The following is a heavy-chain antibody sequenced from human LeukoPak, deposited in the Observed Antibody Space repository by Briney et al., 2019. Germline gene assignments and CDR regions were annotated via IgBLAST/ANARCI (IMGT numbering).Heavy chain of an antibody. J-gene: IGHJ4*02. CDR1: GFTFSSYW. CDR2: IYQDGSVK. Sequence: GGSLRLSCAASGFTFSSYWMSWVRQAPGKGLEWVANIYQDGSVKYYVDSVKGRFTISRDNAKNSLYLEMNNLRAEDTAIYYCATSYDNSGNNWGQGTLVTVSS. V-gene: IGHV3-7*01. D-gene: IGHD4-23*01. CDR3: ATSYDNSGNN.